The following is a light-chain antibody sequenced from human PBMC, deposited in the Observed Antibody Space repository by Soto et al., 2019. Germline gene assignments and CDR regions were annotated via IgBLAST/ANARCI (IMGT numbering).Light chain of an antibody. Sequence: DIQMTQSPSSLSASVGDRVTITCRASQSISSSLNWYQQKPGKAPKLLIYAASSLQSGVPSRFSGSGSGTDFTLTISSLQPEDFATYYCQQSYSTPPTFGQGTK. CDR2: AAS. V-gene: IGKV1-39*01. J-gene: IGKJ1*01. CDR3: QQSYSTPPT. CDR1: QSISSS.